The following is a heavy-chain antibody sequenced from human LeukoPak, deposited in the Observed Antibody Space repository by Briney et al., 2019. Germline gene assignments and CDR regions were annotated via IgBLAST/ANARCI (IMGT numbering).Heavy chain of an antibody. J-gene: IGHJ6*02. CDR1: GGTFSSYA. CDR2: IIPIFGTA. V-gene: IGHV1-69*13. CDR3: ATSLEADPYCSSTSCYGSYYYYGMDV. Sequence: ASVKVSCKASGGTFSSYAISWVRQAPGQGLEWMGGIIPIFGTANYAQKFQGRATITADESTSTAYMELSSLRSEDTAVYYCATSLEADPYCSSTSCYGSYYYYGMDVWGQGTTVTVSS. D-gene: IGHD2-2*01.